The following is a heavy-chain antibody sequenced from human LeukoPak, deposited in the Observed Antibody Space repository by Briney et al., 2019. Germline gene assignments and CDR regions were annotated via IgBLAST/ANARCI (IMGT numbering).Heavy chain of an antibody. CDR1: GFTFSSYA. D-gene: IGHD4-17*01. Sequence: GGSLRLSCAGSGFTFSSYAMSWVRQAPGKGLEWVSSISGSGGSTYYADSVKGRFTISRDISKNTLDLQMNSLRAEDTAVYYCAKDLKGVTTRPNIFDYWGQGTLVTVSS. V-gene: IGHV3-23*01. CDR3: AKDLKGVTTRPNIFDY. CDR2: ISGSGGST. J-gene: IGHJ4*02.